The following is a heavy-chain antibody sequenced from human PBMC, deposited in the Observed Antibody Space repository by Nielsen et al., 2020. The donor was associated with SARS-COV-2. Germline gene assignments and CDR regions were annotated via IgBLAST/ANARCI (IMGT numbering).Heavy chain of an antibody. CDR1: GYTFTGYY. CDR2: INPNSGGT. J-gene: IGHJ6*03. V-gene: IGHV1-2*04. Sequence: ASVKVSCKASGYTFTGYYMHWVRQAPGQGLEWMGWINPNSGGTNYAQKFQGWVTMTRDTSISTAYMELSRLRSDDTAVYYCARKANYYYYMDVWGKGTTVTVSS. CDR3: ARKANYYYYMDV. D-gene: IGHD1-14*01.